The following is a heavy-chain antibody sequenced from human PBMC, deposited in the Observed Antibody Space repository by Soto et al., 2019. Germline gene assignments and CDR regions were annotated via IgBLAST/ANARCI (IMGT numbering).Heavy chain of an antibody. CDR3: ATSYGSGYRAFDY. D-gene: IGHD3-10*01. CDR1: GDTFSFYS. Sequence: QVQLVQSGAEVKRPGSSVKVSCKASGDTFSFYSINWVRQAPGLGLEWMGRVNPILSLSNYAQRFQGRVTRTADKSTSTAYMVISGLSSEDTAIYYCATSYGSGYRAFDYWGQGAQVIVSS. J-gene: IGHJ4*02. CDR2: VNPILSLS. V-gene: IGHV1-69*02.